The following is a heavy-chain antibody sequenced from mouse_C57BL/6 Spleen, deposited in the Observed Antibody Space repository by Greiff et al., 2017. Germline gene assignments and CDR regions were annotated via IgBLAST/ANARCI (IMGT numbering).Heavy chain of an antibody. V-gene: IGHV1-54*01. Sequence: VQLQQSGAELVRPGTSVKVSCKASGYAFTNYLIEWVKQRPGQGLEWIGVINPGSGGTNYNEKFKGKATLTADKSSSTAYMQLSSLTSEDSAVDFCARRTTVVATDYWGQGTTLTVSS. J-gene: IGHJ2*01. D-gene: IGHD1-1*01. CDR2: INPGSGGT. CDR1: GYAFTNYL. CDR3: ARRTTVVATDY.